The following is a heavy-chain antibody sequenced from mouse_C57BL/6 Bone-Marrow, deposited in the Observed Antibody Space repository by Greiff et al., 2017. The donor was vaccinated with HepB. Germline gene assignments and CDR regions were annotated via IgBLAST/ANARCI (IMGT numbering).Heavy chain of an antibody. CDR1: GYTFTDYE. J-gene: IGHJ1*03. D-gene: IGHD1-1*01. CDR3: TRLLYYYGSSYGYFDV. CDR2: IDPETGGT. Sequence: QVHVKQSGAELVRPGASVTLSCKASGYTFTDYEMHWVKQTPVHGLEWIGAIDPETGGTAYNQKFKGKAILTADKSSSTAYMELRSLTSEDSAVYYCTRLLYYYGSSYGYFDVWGTGTTVTVSS. V-gene: IGHV1-15*01.